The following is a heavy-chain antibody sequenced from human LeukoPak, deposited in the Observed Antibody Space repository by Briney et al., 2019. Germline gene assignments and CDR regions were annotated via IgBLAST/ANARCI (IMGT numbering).Heavy chain of an antibody. CDR3: ARDITGPGYSYGYNWFDP. CDR2: IYYSGST. D-gene: IGHD5-18*01. Sequence: SETLSLTCTVSGGSISSSSYYWGWIRQPPGKGLEWIGSIYYSGSTYYNPSLKSRVTISVDTSKNQFSLKLSSVTAADTAVYYCARDITGPGYSYGYNWFDPWGLGTLVTVSS. CDR1: GGSISSSSYY. V-gene: IGHV4-39*07. J-gene: IGHJ5*02.